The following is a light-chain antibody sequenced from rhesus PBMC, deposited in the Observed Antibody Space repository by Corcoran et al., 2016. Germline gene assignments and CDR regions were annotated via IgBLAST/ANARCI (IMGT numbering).Light chain of an antibody. CDR3: QQHNSDPPT. V-gene: IGKV1-25*01. CDR1: QGMSSY. J-gene: IGKJ4*01. Sequence: DIQMTQSPSSLYASVGDTVTITCRASQGMSSYLAWYQQKPGKAPKLLIDKASPLQRGVPSRVSGSGSGTDFTLPISSLHPEDFATYYCQQHNSDPPTFGGGTKVELK. CDR2: KAS.